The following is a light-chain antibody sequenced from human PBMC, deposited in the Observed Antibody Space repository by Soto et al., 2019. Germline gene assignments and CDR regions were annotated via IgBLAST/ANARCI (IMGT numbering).Light chain of an antibody. CDR3: FSYTTNNTWV. CDR1: SSDLGGYNF. CDR2: EVS. Sequence: QSALTQPASVSESPGQSITISCTGTSSDLGGYNFVSWYQQHPGKAPKLIIFEVSIRPSGVSNRFSGSKSGNTASLTISGLQAEDEADYYCFSYTTNNTWVFGGGTQLTVL. J-gene: IGLJ3*02. V-gene: IGLV2-14*01.